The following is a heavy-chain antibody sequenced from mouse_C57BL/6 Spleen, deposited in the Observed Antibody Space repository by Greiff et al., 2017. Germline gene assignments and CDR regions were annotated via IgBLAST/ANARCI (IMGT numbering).Heavy chain of an antibody. D-gene: IGHD1-1*01. CDR2: ISDGGSYT. CDR3: AMRDYYGSSYQNDAMDY. Sequence: EVKVVEPGGGLVKPGGSLKLSCAASGFTFSSYAMSWVRQTPEKRLEWVATISDGGSYTYYPDNVKGRFTISRDNAKNNLYLQMSHLKSEDTTMYYCAMRDYYGSSYQNDAMDYWGQGTSVTVSS. CDR1: GFTFSSYA. J-gene: IGHJ4*01. V-gene: IGHV5-4*03.